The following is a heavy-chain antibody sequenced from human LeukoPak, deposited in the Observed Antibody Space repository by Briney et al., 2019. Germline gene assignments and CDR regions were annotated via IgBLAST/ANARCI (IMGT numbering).Heavy chain of an antibody. D-gene: IGHD1-26*01. CDR3: ARDEVVGAIFDY. Sequence: SETLSLTCTVSGYSISSGYYWGWIRQPPGKGLEWIGSIYHSGSTYYNPSLKSRVTISVDTSKNQFSLKLSSVTAADTAVYYCARDEVVGAIFDYWGQGTLVTVSS. J-gene: IGHJ4*02. CDR1: GYSISSGYY. V-gene: IGHV4-38-2*02. CDR2: IYHSGST.